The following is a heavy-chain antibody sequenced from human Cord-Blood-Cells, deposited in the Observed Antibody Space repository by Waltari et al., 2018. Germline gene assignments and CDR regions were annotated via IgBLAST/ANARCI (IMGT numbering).Heavy chain of an antibody. D-gene: IGHD2-2*01. Sequence: QVQLQESGPGLVKPSETLSLTCTVSGGSISSYYWSWIRQPAGKGLEWIGRIYTSGSTNSNPSLKSRVTMSVDTSKNQFSLKLSSVTAADTAVYYCARVQGVPVDIVVVPAAGDNWFDPWGQGTLVTVSS. CDR1: GGSISSYY. CDR2: IYTSGST. CDR3: ARVQGVPVDIVVVPAAGDNWFDP. V-gene: IGHV4-4*07. J-gene: IGHJ5*02.